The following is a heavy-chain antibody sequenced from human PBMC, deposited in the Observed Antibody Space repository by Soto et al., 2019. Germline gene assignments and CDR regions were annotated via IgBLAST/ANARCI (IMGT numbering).Heavy chain of an antibody. J-gene: IGHJ6*02. D-gene: IGHD6-19*01. CDR1: GYSFTSYL. V-gene: IGHV5-51*01. CDR3: ARRIGAVADYYYYYYGMDV. Sequence: XDSLKVSCKGSGYSFTSYLIGLVLQMPRKGLEWMGIIYPGDSDTRYSPSSQGQVTISADKSISTAYLQWSSLKASDTAMYYCARRIGAVADYYYYYYGMDVWGQGTTVTVSS. CDR2: IYPGDSDT.